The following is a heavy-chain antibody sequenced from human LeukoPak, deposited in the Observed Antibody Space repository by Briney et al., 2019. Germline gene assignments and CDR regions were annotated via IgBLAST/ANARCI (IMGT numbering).Heavy chain of an antibody. Sequence: GGSLRLSCSTSGFTFSNHFMHWVRQAPGKGLEYVSSIGPNGASTLYADSVKGRFTISRDNSKNTLSLQMNSLKAEDTAVYYCARDYCSSTSCLFDYWGQGTLVTVSS. CDR2: IGPNGAST. D-gene: IGHD2-2*01. CDR3: ARDYCSSTSCLFDY. J-gene: IGHJ4*02. CDR1: GFTFSNHF. V-gene: IGHV3-64*04.